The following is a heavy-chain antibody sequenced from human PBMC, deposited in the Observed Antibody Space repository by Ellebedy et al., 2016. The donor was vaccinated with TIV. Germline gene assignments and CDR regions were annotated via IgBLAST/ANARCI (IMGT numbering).Heavy chain of an antibody. CDR3: ARDYYDTSGYYYGAY. CDR2: ISSGSSTI. D-gene: IGHD3-22*01. V-gene: IGHV3-48*01. Sequence: PGGSLRLSCAASGFTFSNYNMNWVRQAPGKGLELVSYISSGSSTIYYADSVKGRFTISRDNAKNSLYLQMNSLRAEDTAVYYCARDYYDTSGYYYGAYWGQGTLVTVSS. J-gene: IGHJ4*02. CDR1: GFTFSNYN.